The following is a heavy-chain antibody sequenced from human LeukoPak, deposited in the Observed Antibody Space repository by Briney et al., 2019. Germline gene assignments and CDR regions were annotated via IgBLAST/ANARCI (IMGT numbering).Heavy chain of an antibody. J-gene: IGHJ4*02. Sequence: PSETLSLTCTVSGGSISSSSYSRAWIRQSPGKGPEWIGNIFYSGTTYYNPSLKSRVTISLDTSTNHFSLKLSSVTAADTAVYYCAGLLQGYFDYWGQGILVTVSS. CDR1: GGSISSSSYS. D-gene: IGHD1-26*01. V-gene: IGHV4-39*07. CDR3: AGLLQGYFDY. CDR2: IFYSGTT.